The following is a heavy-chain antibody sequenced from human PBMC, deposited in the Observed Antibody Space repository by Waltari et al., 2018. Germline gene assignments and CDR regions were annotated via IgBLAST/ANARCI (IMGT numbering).Heavy chain of an antibody. Sequence: QVRLQGSGPGLVKSSQTLSLTCTVSGGPISNDNYYWSWSRQSPGKGLEWIGDIYYNGNTNKNPSLKSRITMSVDTSKNQFSLKLTSVTAADTAVYYCARDFGYSSADWGQGILVTVSS. CDR3: ARDFGYSSAD. V-gene: IGHV4-30-4*01. D-gene: IGHD2-15*01. CDR2: IYYNGNT. CDR1: GGPISNDNYY. J-gene: IGHJ4*02.